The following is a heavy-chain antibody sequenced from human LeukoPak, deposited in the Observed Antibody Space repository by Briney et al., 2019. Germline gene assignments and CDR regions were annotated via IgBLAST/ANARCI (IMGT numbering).Heavy chain of an antibody. V-gene: IGHV3-21*01. Sequence: GGSLRLSCAASGFTFTSYSMNWVRQAPGKGLEWVSSISSSSNYIYYADSVKGRFTISRDNSKNTLYLQMSSLRAEDTAVYYCAKDVGNDLTGYYNWFDPWGQGTLVTVSS. D-gene: IGHD3-9*01. CDR2: ISSSSNYI. J-gene: IGHJ5*02. CDR1: GFTFTSYS. CDR3: AKDVGNDLTGYYNWFDP.